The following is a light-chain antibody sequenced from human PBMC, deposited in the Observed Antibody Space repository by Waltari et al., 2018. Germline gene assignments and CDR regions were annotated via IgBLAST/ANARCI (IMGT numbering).Light chain of an antibody. Sequence: QSVLTQPPSVSGAPGQRVIISCTGSDSHIGAGYEVHWYQQLPGAAPKLLIYGNNNRPSGVPDRFSASKSGTSVSLAITGLQTDDEADYYCQSFDSSLNGYVFGTGTQV. CDR1: DSHIGAGYE. CDR2: GNN. CDR3: QSFDSSLNGYV. J-gene: IGLJ1*01. V-gene: IGLV1-40*01.